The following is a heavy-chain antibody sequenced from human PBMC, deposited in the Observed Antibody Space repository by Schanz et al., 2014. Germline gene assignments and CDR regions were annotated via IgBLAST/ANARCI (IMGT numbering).Heavy chain of an antibody. CDR2: FNPSVGNT. J-gene: IGHJ3*02. CDR1: GYPFTSYY. V-gene: IGHV1-46*03. Sequence: QVQLVQSGAEVQKPAASVKVSCEASGYPFTSYYIHWFRQAPGQGLAGRGLFNPSVGNTNYAQTFRGRGSMTRDTTTSTVYMELSSLRSEDAAVYFCARGPATGAFDIWGQGTMVTVSS. CDR3: ARGPATGAFDI.